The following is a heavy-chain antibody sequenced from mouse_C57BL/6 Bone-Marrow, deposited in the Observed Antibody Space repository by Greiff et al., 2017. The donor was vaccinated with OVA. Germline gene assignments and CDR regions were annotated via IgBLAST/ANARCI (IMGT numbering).Heavy chain of an antibody. CDR2: IRSKSSNYAT. Sequence: EVMLVESGGGLVQPKGSLKLSCAASGFTFNTYAMHWVRQAPGKGLEWVARIRSKSSNYATYYADSVKDRFTISRDDSQSMLYLQMNNLKTEDTAMYYCVRGGNYPYYYAMDYWGQGTSVTVSS. D-gene: IGHD2-1*01. V-gene: IGHV10-3*01. CDR1: GFTFNTYA. CDR3: VRGGNYPYYYAMDY. J-gene: IGHJ4*01.